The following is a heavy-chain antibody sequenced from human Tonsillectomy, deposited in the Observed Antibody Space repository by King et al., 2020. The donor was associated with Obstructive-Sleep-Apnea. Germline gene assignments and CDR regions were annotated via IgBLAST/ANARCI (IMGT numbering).Heavy chain of an antibody. CDR3: ARNPESIAAAGTGWFDP. Sequence: VQLLESGGGLVQPGGSLRLFCAASGFTFSSYCMSWVRQAPGKGLRWVGNIKQDGSEKDYVDSLKGRFTISRYTAKNSLYLQMNSLRAEDTAVYYCARNPESIAAAGTGWFDPWGQGTLVTVSS. D-gene: IGHD6-13*01. J-gene: IGHJ5*02. V-gene: IGHV3-7*01. CDR2: IKQDGSEK. CDR1: GFTFSSYC.